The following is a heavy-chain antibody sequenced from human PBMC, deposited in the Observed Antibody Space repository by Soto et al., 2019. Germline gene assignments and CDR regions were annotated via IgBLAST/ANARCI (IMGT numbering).Heavy chain of an antibody. D-gene: IGHD3-3*01. CDR3: AGLSQIDFWNCYYYFFDF. V-gene: IGHV1-18*01. CDR1: GYTFTDYG. Sequence: QVHLVQSGAEVEKPGASVKVSCKASGYTFTDYGISWVRQAPGQGLQWMGWITAFNGNTKYAQQFQGRVTTTQDTSTSTGYRELRSLESDDPAVDFCAGLSQIDFWNCYYYFFDFWGQGTLVTFPS. J-gene: IGHJ4*02. CDR2: ITAFNGNT.